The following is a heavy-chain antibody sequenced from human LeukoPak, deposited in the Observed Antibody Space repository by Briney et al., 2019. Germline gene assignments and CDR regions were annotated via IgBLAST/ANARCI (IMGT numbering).Heavy chain of an antibody. CDR2: ISYDGSNK. J-gene: IGHJ5*02. CDR3: ARARGIAAAGTRTNWFDP. Sequence: GTSLRLSCEASGFTFSDYGMHWVRQTPGTGLQWVAVISYDGSNKYYADSVKGRFTISRDNSKNTLYLQMNSLRAEDTAVYYCARARGIAAAGTRTNWFDPWGQGTLVTVSS. V-gene: IGHV3-30*03. CDR1: GFTFSDYG. D-gene: IGHD6-13*01.